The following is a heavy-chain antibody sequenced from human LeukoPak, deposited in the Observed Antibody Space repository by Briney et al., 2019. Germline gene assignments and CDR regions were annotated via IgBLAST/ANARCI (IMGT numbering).Heavy chain of an antibody. J-gene: IGHJ3*02. V-gene: IGHV3-9*01. CDR2: ISWNSDTL. D-gene: IGHD2-15*01. Sequence: GGSLRLSCAAPGFTFDDYAMYRVRQAPGKGLEWVSGISWNSDTLDYADSVKGRFTISRDNAKSSLYLQMNSLRAEDTALYYCAKCRVVLAVLDAFDIWGQGTLVTVSS. CDR3: AKCRVVLAVLDAFDI. CDR1: GFTFDDYA.